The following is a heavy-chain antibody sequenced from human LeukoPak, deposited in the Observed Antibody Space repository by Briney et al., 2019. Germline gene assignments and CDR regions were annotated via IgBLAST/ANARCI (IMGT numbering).Heavy chain of an antibody. CDR2: ISPNSGGT. Sequence: ASVKVSCKASGYTFTGYYMHWVRQAPGQGLEWMGWISPNSGGTNYAQKFQGWVTMTRDTSISTAYMELSRLRSDDTAVYYCARGGLIAVAGSRDAFDIWGQGTMVTVSS. J-gene: IGHJ3*02. V-gene: IGHV1-2*04. CDR1: GYTFTGYY. CDR3: ARGGLIAVAGSRDAFDI. D-gene: IGHD6-19*01.